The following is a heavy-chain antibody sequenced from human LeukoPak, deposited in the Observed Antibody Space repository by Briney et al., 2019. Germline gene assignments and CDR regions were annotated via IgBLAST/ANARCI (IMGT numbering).Heavy chain of an antibody. V-gene: IGHV4-30-2*01. Sequence: SETLSLTCTVSGGSISSGGYYWTWIRQPPGKGLEWIGYIYHSGSTYYNPSLKSRVTISVDRSKNQFSLKLSSVTAADTAVYYCASPSEVGIDYWGQGTLVTASS. CDR1: GGSISSGGYY. CDR3: ASPSEVGIDY. CDR2: IYHSGST. D-gene: IGHD2-21*01. J-gene: IGHJ4*02.